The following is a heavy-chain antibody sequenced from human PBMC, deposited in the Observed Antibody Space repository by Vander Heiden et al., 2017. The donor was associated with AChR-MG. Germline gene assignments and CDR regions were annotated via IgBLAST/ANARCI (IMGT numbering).Heavy chain of an antibody. CDR2: IYYSGST. V-gene: IGHV4-39*01. Sequence: QLQLQESGPGLVKPSETLSLTCTVSGGSISSSSYYWGWIRQPPGKGLEWIGSIYYSGSTYYNPSLKSRVTISVDTSKNQFSLKLSSVTAADTAVYYCARRPSRRGYCSGGSCYSGRGGWFDPWGQGTLVTVSS. D-gene: IGHD2-15*01. J-gene: IGHJ5*02. CDR1: GGSISSSSYY. CDR3: ARRPSRRGYCSGGSCYSGRGGWFDP.